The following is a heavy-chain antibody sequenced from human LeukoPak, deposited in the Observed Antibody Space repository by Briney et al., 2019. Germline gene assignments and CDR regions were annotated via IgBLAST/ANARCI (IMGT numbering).Heavy chain of an antibody. CDR2: ISNSAISI. J-gene: IGHJ4*02. Sequence: GGSLRLSCAASGFTFSSYEMNWVRQAPGKGLEWVSYISNSAISIDYADSVKGRFTISRDNAKNSLYLQMNSLRAEDTAVYCCAKWGCSGVNCYPFAYWGQGTLVTVSS. D-gene: IGHD2-15*01. V-gene: IGHV3-48*03. CDR3: AKWGCSGVNCYPFAY. CDR1: GFTFSSYE.